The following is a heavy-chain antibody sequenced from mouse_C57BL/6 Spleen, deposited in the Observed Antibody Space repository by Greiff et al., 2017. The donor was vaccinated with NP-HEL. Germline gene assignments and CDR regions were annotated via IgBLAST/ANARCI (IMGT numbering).Heavy chain of an antibody. CDR3: AKRIYGSTHWYFDV. J-gene: IGHJ1*03. D-gene: IGHD1-1*01. CDR1: GFSLTSYG. CDR2: IWGGGST. V-gene: IGHV2-9*01. Sequence: VKLMESGKGMVAPSQSLSITCTVSGFSLTSYGVDWVRQPPGKGLEWLGVIWGGGSTNYNSALMSRLSISKDNSKSQVFLKMISLQTDDTAMYYCAKRIYGSTHWYFDVWGTGTTVTVSS.